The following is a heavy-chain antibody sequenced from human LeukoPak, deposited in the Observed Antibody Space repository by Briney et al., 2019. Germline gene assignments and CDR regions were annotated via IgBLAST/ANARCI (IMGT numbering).Heavy chain of an antibody. V-gene: IGHV1-18*01. CDR3: ARDSGSGWYYYYYGMDV. CDR1: GYTFTSYG. D-gene: IGHD6-19*01. Sequence: ASVKVSCKASGYTFTSYGISWVRQAPGQGLEWMGGISAYNGNTNYAQKLQGRVTMTTDTSTSTAYMELRSLRSDDTAVYYCARDSGSGWYYYYYGMDVWGQGTTVTVSS. CDR2: ISAYNGNT. J-gene: IGHJ6*02.